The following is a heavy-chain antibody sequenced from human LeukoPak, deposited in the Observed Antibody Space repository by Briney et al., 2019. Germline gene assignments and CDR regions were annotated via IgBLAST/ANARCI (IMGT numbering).Heavy chain of an antibody. D-gene: IGHD3-16*01. CDR3: ARALRPFYYDYVWGSKRYYFDY. CDR2: IYYSGST. Sequence: SETLSLTCTVSGGSISSGGYYWSRIRQHPGKGLEWIGYIYYSGSTYYNPSLKSRVTISVDTSKNQFSLKLSSVTAADTAVYYCARALRPFYYDYVWGSKRYYFDYWGQGTLVTVSS. J-gene: IGHJ4*02. CDR1: GGSISSGGYY. V-gene: IGHV4-31*03.